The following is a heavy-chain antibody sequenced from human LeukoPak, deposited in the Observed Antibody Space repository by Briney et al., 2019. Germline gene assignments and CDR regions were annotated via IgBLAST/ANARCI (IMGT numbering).Heavy chain of an antibody. CDR1: GGSISSGSYY. CDR3: AREAAGSYFDY. Sequence: PSETLSLTCTVSGGSISSGSYYWSWIRQPAGKGLEWIGRIYTSGSTNYNPSLKSRVTISVDTSKNQFSLKLSSVTAADTAVYYCAREAAGSYFDYWGQGTLVTVSS. D-gene: IGHD6-13*01. V-gene: IGHV4-61*02. J-gene: IGHJ4*02. CDR2: IYTSGST.